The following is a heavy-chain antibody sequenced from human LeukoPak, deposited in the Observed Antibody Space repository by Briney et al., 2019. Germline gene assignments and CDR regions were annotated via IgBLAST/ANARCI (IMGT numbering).Heavy chain of an antibody. Sequence: SETLSLTCTVSGGSISSSSYYWGWIRQPPGKGLEWIGSIYYSGSTYYNPSLKSRVTISVDTSKNQFSLKLSSVTAADTAVYYCAGQGDGYNYCYWGQGTLVTVSS. CDR2: IYYSGST. V-gene: IGHV4-39*01. CDR1: GGSISSSSYY. J-gene: IGHJ4*02. CDR3: AGQGDGYNYCY. D-gene: IGHD5-24*01.